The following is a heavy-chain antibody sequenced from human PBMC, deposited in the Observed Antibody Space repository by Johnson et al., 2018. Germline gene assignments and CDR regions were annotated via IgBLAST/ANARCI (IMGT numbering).Heavy chain of an antibody. J-gene: IGHJ3*02. V-gene: IGHV3-30*03. Sequence: QLVESGGGVVQPGRSLRLSCAASGFTFSSYGMHWVRQAPGKGLEWVAVISYDESNKYYADSGQGGFTISRENSKKTLYRQMNSLRADDTAVYYCARDVGRWNDAFDIWGQGTIVTVS. CDR3: ARDVGRWNDAFDI. CDR1: GFTFSSYG. CDR2: ISYDESNK. D-gene: IGHD4-23*01.